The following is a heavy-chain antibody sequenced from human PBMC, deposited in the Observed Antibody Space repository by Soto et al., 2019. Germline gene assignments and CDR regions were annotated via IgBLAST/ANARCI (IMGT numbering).Heavy chain of an antibody. J-gene: IGHJ5*02. V-gene: IGHV3-33*01. Sequence: QVQLVESGGGVVQPGGSLRLSCAASGFPFSGYGMHWVRQAPGKGLEWVAFIWYDGTNKYYVDSVKGRFTISRDNSKNTVYLQMNSVRAEDTAVYYCARAGVGELLNWVDRWGQGTLVTVSS. CDR2: IWYDGTNK. CDR1: GFPFSGYG. D-gene: IGHD3-10*01. CDR3: ARAGVGELLNWVDR.